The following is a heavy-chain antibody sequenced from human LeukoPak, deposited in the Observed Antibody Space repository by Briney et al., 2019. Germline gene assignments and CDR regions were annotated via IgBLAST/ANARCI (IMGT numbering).Heavy chain of an antibody. J-gene: IGHJ5*02. CDR2: ISAYNGNT. CDR3: AYSITGTSWFAP. V-gene: IGHV1-18*01. Sequence: GASVKVSCKASGYTFTSYGISWVRQAPGQGLEWMGWISAYNGNTNYAQKLQGRVTMTTDTSTSTAYMELRSLRSDDTAMYYCAYSITGTSWFAPGAQEPLAPVPP. D-gene: IGHD1-7*01. CDR1: GYTFTSYG.